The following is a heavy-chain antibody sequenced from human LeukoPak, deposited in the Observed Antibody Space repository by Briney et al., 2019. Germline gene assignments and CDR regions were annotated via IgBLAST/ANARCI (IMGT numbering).Heavy chain of an antibody. CDR2: ISYDGSNK. D-gene: IGHD6-19*01. CDR1: GFTFSSYG. CDR3: AKDKEKQWNYFDY. Sequence: GGSLRLSCAASGFTFSSYGMHWVRQAPGKGLEWVAVISYDGSNKYYADSVKGRFTISRDNSKNTLYLQMNSLRAEDTAVYYCAKDKEKQWNYFDYWGQGTLVTVSS. J-gene: IGHJ4*02. V-gene: IGHV3-30*18.